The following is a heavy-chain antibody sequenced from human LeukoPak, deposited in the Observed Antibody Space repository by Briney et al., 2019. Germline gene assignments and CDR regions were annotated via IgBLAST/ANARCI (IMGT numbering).Heavy chain of an antibody. Sequence: PSETLSLTCAVYGGSFSDYYWSWIRQPPGKGLEWIGEINHSGSTNYNPSLKSRVTISVDTSKNQFSLKLSSVTAADTAVYYCANSGSYYNYYYGMDVWGQGTTVTVSS. J-gene: IGHJ6*02. D-gene: IGHD1-26*01. CDR1: GGSFSDYY. CDR2: INHSGST. V-gene: IGHV4-34*01. CDR3: ANSGSYYNYYYGMDV.